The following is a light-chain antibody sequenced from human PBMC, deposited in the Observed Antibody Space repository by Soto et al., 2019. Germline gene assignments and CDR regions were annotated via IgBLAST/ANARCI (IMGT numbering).Light chain of an antibody. CDR3: AVWDDSLSGVV. CDR1: SSNIGSNY. Sequence: QSVLTQPPSASGTPGQRVTISCSGSSSNIGSNYVYWYQQLPGTAPKLLIYRNNQRPSGVADRFSGSKSDTSASLAISGLRSEDEADYYCAVWDDSLSGVVFGGGTKLTVL. V-gene: IGLV1-47*01. J-gene: IGLJ3*02. CDR2: RNN.